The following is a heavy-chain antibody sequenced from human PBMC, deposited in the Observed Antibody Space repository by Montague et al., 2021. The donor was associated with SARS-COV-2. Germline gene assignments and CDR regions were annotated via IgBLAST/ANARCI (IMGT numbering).Heavy chain of an antibody. D-gene: IGHD3-10*01. V-gene: IGHV4-39*01. CDR2: IYYSGST. CDR1: GGSISSSTYY. J-gene: IGHJ4*02. CDR3: ARLGLLWFGELGN. Sequence: SETLSLTCTVSGGSISSSTYYWGWIRQPPGKGPEWIGSIYYSGSTNYNPSLKSRVTISVDTSKNQFSLKLNSVTAADTAVYYCARLGLLWFGELGNWGQGTLVTVSS.